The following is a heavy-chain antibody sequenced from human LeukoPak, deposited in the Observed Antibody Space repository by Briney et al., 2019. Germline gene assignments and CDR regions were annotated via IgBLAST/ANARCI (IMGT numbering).Heavy chain of an antibody. V-gene: IGHV4-59*08. D-gene: IGHD4-23*01. CDR1: GGSISSYY. J-gene: IGHJ5*02. CDR2: IYYSGST. Sequence: SETLSLTCTVSGGSISSYYWSWIRQPPGKGLEWIGYIYYSGSTNYNPSLKSRVTISVDTSKNQFSLKLSSVTAADTAVYYCARKTTVVSSVAWFDPWGQGTLVTVSS. CDR3: ARKTTVVSSVAWFDP.